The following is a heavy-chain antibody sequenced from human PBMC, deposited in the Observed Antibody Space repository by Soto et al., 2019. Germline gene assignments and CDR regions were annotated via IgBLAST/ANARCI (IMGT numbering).Heavy chain of an antibody. CDR1: GFTFSIYG. J-gene: IGHJ4*02. V-gene: IGHV3-33*01. CDR3: AREGASGSYYTPY. CDR2: IWYDGSNK. Sequence: QVQLVESGGGVVQPGRSLRLSCAASGFTFSIYGMNWVRQAPGKGLEWVAVIWYDGSNKYHADSVKGRFTISRDNSKNTLYLQMNSLRAEDTAVYYCAREGASGSYYTPYWGQGTLVTVSS. D-gene: IGHD3-10*01.